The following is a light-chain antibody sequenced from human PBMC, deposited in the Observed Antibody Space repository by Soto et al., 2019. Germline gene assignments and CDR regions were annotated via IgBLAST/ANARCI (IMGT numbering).Light chain of an antibody. CDR3: QQSYSTPWT. J-gene: IGKJ1*01. CDR1: QSISSY. Sequence: QMTQSQSSLSASVGARVTITGRASQSISSYLNWYQQKPGKAPKLLIYAASSLQSGVPSRFSGSGSGTDFTLTISSLQPEDFATYYCQQSYSTPWTFGQGTKVDIK. CDR2: AAS. V-gene: IGKV1-39*01.